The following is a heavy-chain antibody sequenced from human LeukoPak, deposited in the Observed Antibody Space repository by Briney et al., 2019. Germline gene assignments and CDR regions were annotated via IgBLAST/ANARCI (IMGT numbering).Heavy chain of an antibody. J-gene: IGHJ6*03. CDR1: GFTFSSYE. CDR2: ISSSGSTI. D-gene: IGHD1-1*01. V-gene: IGHV3-48*03. Sequence: PGGSLRLSCAASGFTFSSYEMNWVRQAPGKGLEWVSYISSSGSTIYYADSVKGRFTISRDNAKNSLYLQMNSLRAEDTAVYYCAREGIGRYYYYYYMDVWGKGTTVTVSS. CDR3: AREGIGRYYYYYYMDV.